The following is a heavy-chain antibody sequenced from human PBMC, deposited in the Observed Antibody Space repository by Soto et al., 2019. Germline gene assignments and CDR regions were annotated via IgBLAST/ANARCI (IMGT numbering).Heavy chain of an antibody. CDR3: ARDHRYCSGSSCRPYYYYYGMDV. CDR1: GFTFSSYW. CDR2: IKQDGSEK. J-gene: IGHJ6*02. D-gene: IGHD2-15*01. V-gene: IGHV3-7*01. Sequence: GGSLRLSCAASGFTFSSYWMSWVRQAPGKGLEWVANIKQDGSEKYYVDSVKGRFTISRDNAKNSLYLQMNSLRAEDTAVYYCARDHRYCSGSSCRPYYYYYGMDVWGQGTTVTVSS.